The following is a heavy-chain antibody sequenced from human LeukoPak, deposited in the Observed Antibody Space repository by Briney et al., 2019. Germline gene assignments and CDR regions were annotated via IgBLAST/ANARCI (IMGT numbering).Heavy chain of an antibody. CDR2: IWYDGSNK. J-gene: IGHJ3*02. Sequence: GRSLRLSCAASGFTFSSYGMHWVRQAPGKGLEWVAVIWYDGSNKYYADSVKGRFTISRDNSKNTLYLQMNSLRAEDTAVYYCAKPTAPPGPDAFDIWGQGTMVTLSS. D-gene: IGHD4-17*01. CDR1: GFTFSSYG. V-gene: IGHV3-33*06. CDR3: AKPTAPPGPDAFDI.